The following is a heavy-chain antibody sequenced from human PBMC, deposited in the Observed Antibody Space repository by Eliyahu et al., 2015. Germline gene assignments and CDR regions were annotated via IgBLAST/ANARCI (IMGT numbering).Heavy chain of an antibody. J-gene: IGHJ1*01. CDR2: ISYDGSKK. CDR1: GFTLSDYG. V-gene: IGHV3-30*03. Sequence: QVQLVESGGGVVQPGRSLRLSCAASGFTLSDYGIHWVRQAPGKGPEWLAVISYDGSKKYHADSVKGRFTISRDNSRNMVYLQINTLRVDDTAVYYCARDTEAVAGSWSWGQGTLVTVSS. D-gene: IGHD6-19*01. CDR3: ARDTEAVAGSWS.